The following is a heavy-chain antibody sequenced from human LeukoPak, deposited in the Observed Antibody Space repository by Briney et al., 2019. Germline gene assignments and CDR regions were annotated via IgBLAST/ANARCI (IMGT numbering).Heavy chain of an antibody. V-gene: IGHV1-2*02. D-gene: IGHD3-10*01. J-gene: IGHJ5*02. CDR2: INPNSGGT. CDR3: ARESRPLTVWFEEEGWFDP. CDR1: GYTFTGYY. Sequence: ASVKVSCKASGYTFTGYYMHWVRQAPGQGLEWMGWINPNSGGTNYAQKFQGRVTMTRDTSISTAYMELSRLRSDDTAVYYCARESRPLTVWFEEEGWFDPWGQGTLVTVSS.